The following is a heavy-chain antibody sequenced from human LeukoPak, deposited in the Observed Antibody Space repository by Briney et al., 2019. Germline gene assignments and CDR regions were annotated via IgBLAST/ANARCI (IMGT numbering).Heavy chain of an antibody. D-gene: IGHD4-17*01. CDR3: ARGGHVGDYGPPPSLTPFDY. Sequence: PSETLSLTCTVSGGSISSDGYNWSWLRQHPGKGLESIMNIYDSGSTYYNPSLKSRVTISVGTSKSQFSLKLSSVPAADTAVYYCARGGHVGDYGPPPSLTPFDYGGQGTLVTVSA. CDR1: GGSISSDGYN. V-gene: IGHV4-31*03. CDR2: IYDSGST. J-gene: IGHJ4*02.